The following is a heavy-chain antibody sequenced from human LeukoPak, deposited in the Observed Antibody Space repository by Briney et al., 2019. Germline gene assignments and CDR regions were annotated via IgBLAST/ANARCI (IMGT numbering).Heavy chain of an antibody. CDR1: GFTVSSNY. CDR2: IYSGGST. CDR3: ARAPGAITMIVGFDY. D-gene: IGHD3-22*01. V-gene: IGHV3-66*01. Sequence: PGGSLRLSCAASGFTVSSNYMSWVRQAPGKGLEWVSVIYSGGSTYYADSVKGRFTISRDNSKNTLYLQMNSLRAEDTAVYYCARAPGAITMIVGFDYWGQGTLVTVSS. J-gene: IGHJ4*02.